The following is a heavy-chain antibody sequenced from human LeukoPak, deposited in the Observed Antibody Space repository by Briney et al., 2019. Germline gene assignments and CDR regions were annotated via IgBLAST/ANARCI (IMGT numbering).Heavy chain of an antibody. CDR1: GVSISXXY. V-gene: IGHV4-59*01. D-gene: IGHD1-7*01. J-gene: IGHJ4*02. Sequence: SETLSLTCTVSGVSISXXYWSWIRQPPGKXLXXXXXXXXXXSTXXXXXLXXXXXISAXXSKNQFSLKLSSVTAADTAVYYCVRDRELNYWGQGTLVTVSS. CDR3: VRDRELNY. CDR2: XXXXXST.